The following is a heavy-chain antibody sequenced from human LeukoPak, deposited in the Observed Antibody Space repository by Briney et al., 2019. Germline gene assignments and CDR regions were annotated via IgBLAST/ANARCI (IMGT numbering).Heavy chain of an antibody. D-gene: IGHD3-22*01. V-gene: IGHV3-30*02. CDR1: GFTFSSYG. CDR3: AKDPRRYYYGSSGYYYSYFDY. J-gene: IGHJ4*02. Sequence: GGSLRLSCAASGFTFSSYGMHWVRQAPGKGLEYYADSVKSRFTISRDNSKNTLYLQMNSLRAEDTAVYYCAKDPRRYYYGSSGYYYSYFDYWGQGTLVTVSS.